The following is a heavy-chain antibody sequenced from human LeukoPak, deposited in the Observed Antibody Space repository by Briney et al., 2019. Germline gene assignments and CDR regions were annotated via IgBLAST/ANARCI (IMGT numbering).Heavy chain of an antibody. CDR1: GFAFSDYS. D-gene: IGHD4-17*01. CDR3: ARDSDYAFDY. CDR2: IHPPTTYT. V-gene: IGHV3-11*05. Sequence: GGSLRLSCAASGFAFSDYSMNWMRQAPGKGLEWISYIHPPTTYTYYANSVQGRFTISRDTAKNSLYLQMNSLRAEDTAVYYCARDSDYAFDYWGQGTLVTVSS. J-gene: IGHJ4*02.